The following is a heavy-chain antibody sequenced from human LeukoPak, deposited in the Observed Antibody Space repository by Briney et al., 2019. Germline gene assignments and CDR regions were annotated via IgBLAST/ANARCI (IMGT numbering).Heavy chain of an antibody. D-gene: IGHD3-10*01. V-gene: IGHV1-8*03. CDR1: GYTFTSYD. CDR3: ARGVSPNDAFDI. J-gene: IGHJ3*02. CDR2: MNPNSGNT. Sequence: ASVKVSCKASGYTFTSYDINWVRQATGQGLEWMGWMNPNSGNTGYAQKFQGRVTITRNTSISTAYMELSSLRSEDTAVYYCARGVSPNDAFDIWGQGTMVTVSS.